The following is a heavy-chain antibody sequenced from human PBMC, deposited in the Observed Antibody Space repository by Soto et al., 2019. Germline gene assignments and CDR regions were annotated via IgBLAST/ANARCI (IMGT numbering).Heavy chain of an antibody. CDR2: ISSDGTTR. V-gene: IGHV3-30-3*01. Sequence: QVRLEESGGGVVQPGRSLRLSCAASGFIFPNFAFHWIRQAPGKVLECVAGISSDGTTRYYADSVKGRFSISRDNFKDTLFLQTNTLRPDDTAVYYCSTDPPPFSGPSRVYYGLDVSCQRTTVTVSS. D-gene: IGHD3-10*01. CDR1: GFIFPNFA. J-gene: IGHJ6*02. CDR3: STDPPPFSGPSRVYYGLDV.